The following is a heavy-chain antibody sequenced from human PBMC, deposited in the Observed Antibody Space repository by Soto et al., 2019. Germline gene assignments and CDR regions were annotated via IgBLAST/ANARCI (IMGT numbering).Heavy chain of an antibody. CDR3: ARDREDGLDV. CDR2: IYHSGTT. Sequence: PSETLSLTCSVASGSIISGASSWNWIRQPPGKGLEWIGYIYHSGTTFYNPSLKSRVTISIDRSKNQFSLKVLSVTAADTAVYFCARDREDGLDVWGQGTTVTVSS. J-gene: IGHJ6*02. V-gene: IGHV4-30-2*01. CDR1: SGSIISGASS. D-gene: IGHD1-26*01.